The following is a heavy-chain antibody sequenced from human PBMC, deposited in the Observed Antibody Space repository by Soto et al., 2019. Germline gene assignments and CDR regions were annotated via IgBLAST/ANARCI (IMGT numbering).Heavy chain of an antibody. CDR3: AKDRKIWSSTVCYNWFDP. Sequence: EVQLLESGGGLVQPGGSLRLSCAASGFTFSSYAMSWVRQAPGKGLEWVSAISGSGGSTYYADSVKGRFTISRDNPKNTLYLQMNSLRAEDTGVYYCAKDRKIWSSTVCYNWFDPWGQGTLVTVPS. J-gene: IGHJ5*02. D-gene: IGHD2-2*01. CDR2: ISGSGGST. CDR1: GFTFSSYA. V-gene: IGHV3-23*01.